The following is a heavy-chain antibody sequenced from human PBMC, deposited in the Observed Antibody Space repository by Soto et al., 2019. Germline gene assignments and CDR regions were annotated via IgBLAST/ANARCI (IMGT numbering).Heavy chain of an antibody. CDR2: INTDGSVA. CDR1: GLTFRSYW. D-gene: IGHD2-21*01. J-gene: IGHJ4*02. Sequence: EVQLVESGGGLVQPGESLRLSCAASGLTFRSYWMHWVRQAPGKGLVWVSRINTDGSVAMYVDSVKGRFTISRDNAKNTLYLHMNSLRAEDTAVYYCVRDMQLWRLDSWGKGTLVTASS. CDR3: VRDMQLWRLDS. V-gene: IGHV3-74*03.